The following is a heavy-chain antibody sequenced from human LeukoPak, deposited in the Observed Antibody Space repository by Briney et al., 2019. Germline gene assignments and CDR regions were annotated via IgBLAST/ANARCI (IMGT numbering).Heavy chain of an antibody. CDR1: GGSISSYY. CDR3: ARDLTVIAVAGTDDYYYYGMDV. Sequence: SETPSLTCTVSGGSISSYYWSWIRQPPGKGLEWIGYVYYSGSTNYNPSLKSRVTISVDTSKNQFSLKLSSVTAADTAVYYCARDLTVIAVAGTDDYYYYGMDVWGQGTTVTVSS. D-gene: IGHD6-19*01. V-gene: IGHV4-59*01. J-gene: IGHJ6*02. CDR2: VYYSGST.